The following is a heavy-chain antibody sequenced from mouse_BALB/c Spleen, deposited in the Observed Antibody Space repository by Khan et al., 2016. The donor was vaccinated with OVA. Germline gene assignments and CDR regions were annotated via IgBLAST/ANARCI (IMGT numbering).Heavy chain of an antibody. CDR2: IDPYNGGT. Sequence: VQLQQSGPELVKPGASVKVSCKASGYAFTSYSLYWVKQSHGKSLEWIGYIDPYNGGTSYNQKFKGKATLTVDKSSTSAYMHLNSLTSEDSAVYYGARGGYGGFAYWGQGTLVTVSA. D-gene: IGHD2-14*01. CDR3: ARGGYGGFAY. J-gene: IGHJ3*01. CDR1: GYAFTSYS. V-gene: IGHV1S135*01.